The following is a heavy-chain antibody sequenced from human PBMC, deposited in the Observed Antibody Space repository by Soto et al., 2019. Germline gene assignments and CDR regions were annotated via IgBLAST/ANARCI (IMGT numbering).Heavy chain of an antibody. J-gene: IGHJ4*02. D-gene: IGHD2-2*01. CDR1: AGSISSSTLY. CDR3: ARRRVCSSPSCYGSPFDY. Sequence: SETLSITCTVAAGSISSSTLYWGWLRKPPGTGLEWIGSIYYSGSTYYSPSLVSRVTISVDTSKNQFSLKLSSVTAADTAVYFCARRRVCSSPSCYGSPFDYRGQGTLVNVS. V-gene: IGHV4-39*01. CDR2: IYYSGST.